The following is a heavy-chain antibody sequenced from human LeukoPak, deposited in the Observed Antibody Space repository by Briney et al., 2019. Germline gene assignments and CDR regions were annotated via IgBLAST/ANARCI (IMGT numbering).Heavy chain of an antibody. Sequence: GGSLRLSCAASGFTLSSYSMNWVRQAPRKGLEWVSSISSSSSDIYYADSVKGRFTISRDNAKNSLYLQMNSLRAEDTAVYYCARSPIAVAGLDAFDIWGQGTMVTVSS. D-gene: IGHD6-19*01. J-gene: IGHJ3*02. CDR1: GFTLSSYS. CDR2: ISSSSSDI. V-gene: IGHV3-21*04. CDR3: ARSPIAVAGLDAFDI.